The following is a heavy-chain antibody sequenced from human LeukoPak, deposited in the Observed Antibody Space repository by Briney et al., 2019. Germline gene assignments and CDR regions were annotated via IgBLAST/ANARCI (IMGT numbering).Heavy chain of an antibody. CDR2: IGAYNGDT. CDR1: VYTFTSFG. J-gene: IGHJ4*02. V-gene: IGHV1-18*04. D-gene: IGHD2-15*01. Sequence: ASVTVSCKPSVYTFTSFGISWVRQAPGQGLEWMGWIGAYNGDTNYAQKFQGRVTMTTDTSTSTAYMDLRSLRSDDTAVYYCTRDHCSGDNCPSFDYWGQGTLVTVSS. CDR3: TRDHCSGDNCPSFDY.